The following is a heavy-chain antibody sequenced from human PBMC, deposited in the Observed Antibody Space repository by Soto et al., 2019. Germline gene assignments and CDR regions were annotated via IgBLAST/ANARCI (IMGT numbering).Heavy chain of an antibody. D-gene: IGHD1-26*01. J-gene: IGHJ6*02. Sequence: GGSLRLSCAASGFTFSSYGMHWVRQAPGKGLEWVAVIWYDGSNKYYADSVKGRFTISRDNSKNTLYLQMNSLRAEDTAVYYCARELHSYSGSYPRFSYYGMDVWGQGTTVTVSS. V-gene: IGHV3-33*01. CDR1: GFTFSSYG. CDR2: IWYDGSNK. CDR3: ARELHSYSGSYPRFSYYGMDV.